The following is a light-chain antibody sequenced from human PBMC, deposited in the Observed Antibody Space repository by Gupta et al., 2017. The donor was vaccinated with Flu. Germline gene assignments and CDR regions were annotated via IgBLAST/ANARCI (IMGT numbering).Light chain of an antibody. V-gene: IGLV1-40*01. CDR1: NSTGEAGDY. CDR3: QSYDNSRSGSWV. CDR2: GDN. Sequence: CTRNNSTGEAGDYVYFYHQLPGTAPNLLICGDNDRHSGAPDRVSGSSSGTATSLAITVLQAEDEADYYCQSYDNSRSGSWVFGGGTKLTVL. J-gene: IGLJ3*02.